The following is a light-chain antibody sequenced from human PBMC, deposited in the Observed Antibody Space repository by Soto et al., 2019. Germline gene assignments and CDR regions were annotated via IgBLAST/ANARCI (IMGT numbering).Light chain of an antibody. Sequence: DVQMTQSPSSLSASVGDRVIITCRASQSVTKYLNWYQQKPGKAPKLLIYGTSTLQSGVPSRFGGSGSGTEFTLTISSLQPDDFAAYYCQQSYSTPYTFGQGTKVDI. CDR3: QQSYSTPYT. CDR2: GTS. CDR1: QSVTKY. J-gene: IGKJ2*01. V-gene: IGKV1-39*01.